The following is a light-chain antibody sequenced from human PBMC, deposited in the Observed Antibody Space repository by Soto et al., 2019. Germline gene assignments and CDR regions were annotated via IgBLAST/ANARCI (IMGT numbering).Light chain of an antibody. V-gene: IGKV1-27*01. Sequence: DIQMTQSPSSLSASVGDRVTITCRASQGISTYLAWYQQKPGKVPKLLIYAASTLQSGVPSRFSGSGSGTDFTLTISSLQPEDVATNYCQRYDSAQGFTFGPGTKVDI. CDR1: QGISTY. J-gene: IGKJ3*01. CDR3: QRYDSAQGFT. CDR2: AAS.